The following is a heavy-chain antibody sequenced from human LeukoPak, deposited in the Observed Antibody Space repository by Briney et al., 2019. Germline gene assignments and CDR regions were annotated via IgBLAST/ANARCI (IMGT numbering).Heavy chain of an antibody. Sequence: GGSLRLSCAASGFTFSKYWMLWVRQAPGKGLESVSRINTDGTVTTYADSVKGRFTASRDNADNTMFLQMNSVRDEDTAVYHCATKQWLAPPPDSWGQGTPVTVSS. CDR3: ATKQWLAPPPDS. CDR2: INTDGTVT. CDR1: GFTFSKYW. J-gene: IGHJ4*02. D-gene: IGHD6-19*01. V-gene: IGHV3-74*01.